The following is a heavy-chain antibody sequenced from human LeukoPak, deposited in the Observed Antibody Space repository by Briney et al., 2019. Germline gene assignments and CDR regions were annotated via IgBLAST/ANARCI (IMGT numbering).Heavy chain of an antibody. Sequence: PSETLSLTCTVSGGSISSYYWSWIRQPPGKGLEWIGRIYTSGSTNYNPSLKSRVTMSVDTSKNQFSLKLSSVTAADTAVYYCARDLPYYDILTGYEYYFDYWGQGTLVTVSS. J-gene: IGHJ4*02. CDR1: GGSISSYY. CDR2: IYTSGST. CDR3: ARDLPYYDILTGYEYYFDY. V-gene: IGHV4-4*07. D-gene: IGHD3-9*01.